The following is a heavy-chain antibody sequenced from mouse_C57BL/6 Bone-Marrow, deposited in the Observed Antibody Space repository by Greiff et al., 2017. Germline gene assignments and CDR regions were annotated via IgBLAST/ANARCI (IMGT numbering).Heavy chain of an antibody. V-gene: IGHV1-42*01. CDR1: GYSFTGYY. CDR2: INPSTGGT. J-gene: IGHJ2*01. D-gene: IGHD3-2*02. CDR3: ARLETAQAYYFDY. Sequence: VQLQQSGPELVKPGASVKISCKASGYSFTGYYMNWVKQSPEKSLEWIGEINPSTGGTTYNQKFKAKATLTADKSTSTAYMQLKILTSEDSAVYSGARLETAQAYYFDYWGQGTTLTVSS.